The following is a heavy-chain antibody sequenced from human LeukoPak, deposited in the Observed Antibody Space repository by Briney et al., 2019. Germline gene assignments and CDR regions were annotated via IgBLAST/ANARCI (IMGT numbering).Heavy chain of an antibody. CDR3: ARRITMVRGVSPDVFDI. D-gene: IGHD3-10*01. CDR1: GGTFSSYG. J-gene: IGHJ3*02. CDR2: IIPIFGTA. V-gene: IGHV1-69*06. Sequence: SVKVSCKASGGTFSSYGISWVRQAPGQGLEWMGGIIPIFGTANYAQKFQGRVTITADKSTSTAYMELSSLRSEDTAVYYCARRITMVRGVSPDVFDIWGQGTMVTVSS.